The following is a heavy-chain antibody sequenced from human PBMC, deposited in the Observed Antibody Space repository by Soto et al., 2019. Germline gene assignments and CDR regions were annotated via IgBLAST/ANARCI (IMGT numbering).Heavy chain of an antibody. D-gene: IGHD6-19*01. Sequence: GGSLRLSCAASGFTFSSYSMNWVRQAPGKGLEWVSSISSSSSYIYYADSVKGRFTISRDNSKNSLYLQMNSLRAEDTAVYYCAIELKAVADHYFYYRAQRTLVPVSS. CDR3: AIELKAVADHYFYY. V-gene: IGHV3-21*01. CDR2: ISSSSSYI. CDR1: GFTFSSYS. J-gene: IGHJ4*02.